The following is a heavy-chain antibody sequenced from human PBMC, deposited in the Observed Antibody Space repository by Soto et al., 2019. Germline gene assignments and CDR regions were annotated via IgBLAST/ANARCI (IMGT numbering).Heavy chain of an antibody. D-gene: IGHD3-9*01. CDR2: ISPIFGTA. J-gene: IGHJ6*02. CDR3: ATAPYYDILTGSGYYYCGMDV. V-gene: IGHV1-69*06. CDR1: GGTFSSYA. Sequence: SVKVSCKASGGTFSSYAISWVRQAPGQGLEWMGGISPIFGTANYAQKFQGKVTITADKSTSTAYMELSSLRSEDTAVYYCATAPYYDILTGSGYYYCGMDVWGQGTTVTVSS.